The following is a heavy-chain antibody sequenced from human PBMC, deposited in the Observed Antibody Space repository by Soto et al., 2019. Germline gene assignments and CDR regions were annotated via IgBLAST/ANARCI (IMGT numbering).Heavy chain of an antibody. D-gene: IGHD3-10*01. CDR3: ARGLLLRGLNY. CDR1: GGSFTDYY. V-gene: IGHV4-34*01. CDR2: INHSGST. J-gene: IGHJ4*02. Sequence: ASETLSLTCAVYGGSFTDYYWSWIRQPPGKGLEWIGEINHSGSTDYSPSLKSRVTISLDTSKNQFSLNLSSVTAADTAVYYCARGLLLRGLNYWSQGTLVTVSS.